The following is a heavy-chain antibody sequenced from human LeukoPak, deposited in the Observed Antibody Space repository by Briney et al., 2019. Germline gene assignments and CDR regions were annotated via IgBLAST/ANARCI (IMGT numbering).Heavy chain of an antibody. V-gene: IGHV1-69*04. CDR2: IIPILGIA. CDR3: AREAIVGATTDAFDI. Sequence: AASVKVSCKASGGTFSSYAISWVRQAPGQGLEWMGRIIPILGIANYAQKFQGRVTITADKSTSTAYMELSSLRSEDTAVYYCAREAIVGATTDAFDIWGQGTMVTVSS. CDR1: GGTFSSYA. J-gene: IGHJ3*02. D-gene: IGHD1-26*01.